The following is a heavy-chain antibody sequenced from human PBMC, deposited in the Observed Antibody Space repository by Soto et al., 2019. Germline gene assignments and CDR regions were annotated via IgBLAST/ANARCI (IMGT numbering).Heavy chain of an antibody. CDR2: IYTSGST. J-gene: IGHJ6*02. Sequence: ELLSLTCTVSGGSISSYYWSWIRQPAGKGLEWIGRIYTSGSTNYNPSLKSRVTMSVDTSKNQFSLKLSSVTAADTAVYYCARDNRGRGGIYYYGMDVWGQGTTVTVSS. CDR1: GGSISSYY. CDR3: ARDNRGRGGIYYYGMDV. V-gene: IGHV4-4*07. D-gene: IGHD3-16*01.